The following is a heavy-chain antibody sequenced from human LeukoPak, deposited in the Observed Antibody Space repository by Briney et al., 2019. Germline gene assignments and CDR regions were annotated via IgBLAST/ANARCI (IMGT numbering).Heavy chain of an antibody. CDR2: FNPTYDIP. V-gene: IGHV1-46*01. J-gene: IGHJ3*02. CDR3: AKDPRNILTGDYDDFDI. Sequence: ASVKVSCKASGYTCSNYCMHWVRQAPGQGLEWMGIFNPTYDIPIYAQTFEGRVTMTRDMSTSTVYMELSTLRSDDTAVYFCAKDPRNILTGDYDDFDIWGQGTMVIVSS. D-gene: IGHD3-9*01. CDR1: GYTCSNYC.